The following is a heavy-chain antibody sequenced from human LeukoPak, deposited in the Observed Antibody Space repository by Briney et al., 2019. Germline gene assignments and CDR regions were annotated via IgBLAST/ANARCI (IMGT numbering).Heavy chain of an antibody. V-gene: IGHV3-23*01. Sequence: GGSLSLSCAASGFTFSSYAMSWVRQAPGKGLEWVSAISGSGGSTYYADSVKGRFTISRDNSKNTLYLQMNSLRAEDTAVYYCAKVALAAAEDYYYGMDVWGQGTTVTVSS. D-gene: IGHD6-13*01. CDR1: GFTFSSYA. CDR3: AKVALAAAEDYYYGMDV. J-gene: IGHJ6*02. CDR2: ISGSGGST.